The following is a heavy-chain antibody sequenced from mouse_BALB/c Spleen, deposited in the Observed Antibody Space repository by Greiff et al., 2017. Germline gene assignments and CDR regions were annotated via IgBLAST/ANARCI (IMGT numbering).Heavy chain of an antibody. V-gene: IGHV1-80*01. CDR1: GYAFSSYW. D-gene: IGHD3-1*01. J-gene: IGHJ3*01. Sequence: QVQLQQSGAELVRPGSSVKISCKASGYAFSSYWMNWVKQRPGQGLEWIGQIYPGDGDTNYNGKFKGKATLTADKSSSTAYMQLSSLTSEDSAVYFCARGSCYDAPCFAYWGQGTLVTVSA. CDR2: IYPGDGDT. CDR3: ARGSCYDAPCFAY.